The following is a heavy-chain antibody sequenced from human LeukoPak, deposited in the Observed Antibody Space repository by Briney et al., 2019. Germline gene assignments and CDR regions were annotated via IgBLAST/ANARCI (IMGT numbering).Heavy chain of an antibody. J-gene: IGHJ4*02. CDR1: GFSFSGHW. Sequence: GGSLRLSCTASGFSFSGHWMHWARQLPGKGLVWVSRISPTGSTTSYADSVKGRFTVSRDNAKNTLYLQVDNLRAEDTAVYYCARGPNSNWSGLDFWGQGTLLTVSS. CDR2: ISPTGSTT. CDR3: ARGPNSNWSGLDF. D-gene: IGHD6-6*01. V-gene: IGHV3-74*01.